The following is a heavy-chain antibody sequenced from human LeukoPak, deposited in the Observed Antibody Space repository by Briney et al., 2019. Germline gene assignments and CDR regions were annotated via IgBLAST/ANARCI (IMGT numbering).Heavy chain of an antibody. CDR2: MHHNENTR. V-gene: IGHV3-30*02. CDR1: GFTFSDYN. J-gene: IGHJ4*02. D-gene: IGHD5-18*01. CDR3: AKDLGGYTYAIDY. Sequence: GGSLRLSCAASGFTFSDYNMHWGRQAPGKGLQWVAFMHHNENTRSSADSVKGRFTVSRDNSKNTVYLQMNSLRPEDTAIYYCAKDLGGYTYAIDYWGQGALVTVSS.